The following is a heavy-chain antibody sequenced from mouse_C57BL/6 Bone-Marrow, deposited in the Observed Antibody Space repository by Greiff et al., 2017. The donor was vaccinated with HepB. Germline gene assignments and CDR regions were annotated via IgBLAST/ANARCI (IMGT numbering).Heavy chain of an antibody. V-gene: IGHV1-55*01. CDR1: GYTFTSYW. CDR2: IYPGSGST. Sequence: QVQLQQPGAELVKPGASVKMSCKASGYTFTSYWITWVKQRPGQGLEWIGDIYPGSGSTNYNEKFKSKATLTADKSSSTAYMQLNSLTSEDSAVYFCARDYYGSSDYWGQGTTLTVSS. D-gene: IGHD1-1*01. J-gene: IGHJ2*01. CDR3: ARDYYGSSDY.